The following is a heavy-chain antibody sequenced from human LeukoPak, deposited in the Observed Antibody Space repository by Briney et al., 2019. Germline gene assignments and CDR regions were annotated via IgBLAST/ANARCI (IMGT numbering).Heavy chain of an antibody. CDR2: ISYDGGSK. D-gene: IGHD2-15*01. J-gene: IGHJ4*02. Sequence: GGSLRLSCAASAFTFSNYAMHWVRQAPGKGLEWVAFISYDGGSKYYADSVKGRFTISRDDSKNTLYLQMNSLRADDTAVYYCTREGVVAASSSFDYWGQGTLVTVSS. V-gene: IGHV3-30-3*01. CDR1: AFTFSNYA. CDR3: TREGVVAASSSFDY.